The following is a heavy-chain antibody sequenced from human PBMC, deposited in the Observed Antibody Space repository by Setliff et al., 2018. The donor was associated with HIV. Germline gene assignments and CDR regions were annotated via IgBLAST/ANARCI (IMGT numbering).Heavy chain of an antibody. CDR3: ARSRESSGYYRDYYYYLDV. V-gene: IGHV4-4*02. CDR2: IYYSGST. J-gene: IGHJ6*03. CDR1: GDSISSTSW. Sequence: SETLSLTCAVSGDSISSTSWWSWVRQSPGKGLEWIGSIYYSGSTYYNPSLKSRVTISVDTSKNQFALKLNSVTAADTAFYHCARSRESSGYYRDYYYYLDVWGKGTTVTVSS. D-gene: IGHD6-19*01.